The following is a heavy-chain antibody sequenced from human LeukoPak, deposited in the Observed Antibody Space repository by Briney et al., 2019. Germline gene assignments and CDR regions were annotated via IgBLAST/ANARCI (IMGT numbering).Heavy chain of an antibody. D-gene: IGHD6-13*01. CDR3: VKDLSTSWYYFDY. Sequence: PGGSLRLSCAASGFTFSTYWMHWVRQAPGKGLVWVSRINSDGSSTSYADSVEGRFTISRDNAKNMLYLQMNSLRAEDTAVYYCVKDLSTSWYYFDYWGQGTLVTVSS. J-gene: IGHJ4*02. V-gene: IGHV3-74*01. CDR1: GFTFSTYW. CDR2: INSDGSST.